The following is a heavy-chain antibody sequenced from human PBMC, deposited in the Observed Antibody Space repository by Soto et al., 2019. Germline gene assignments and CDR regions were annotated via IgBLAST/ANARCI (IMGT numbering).Heavy chain of an antibody. CDR1: GFTFSSYA. V-gene: IGHV3-30-3*01. CDR3: ARDPLWGTAMVLWYFDL. J-gene: IGHJ2*01. CDR2: ISYEGSNK. D-gene: IGHD5-18*01. Sequence: QVQLVESGGGVVQPGRSLRLSCAASGFTFSSYAMHWVRQAPGKGLEWVAVISYEGSNKYYADSVKGRFTISRDNSKKXXYLQMNSLRAEDTAVYYCARDPLWGTAMVLWYFDLWGRGTLVTVSS.